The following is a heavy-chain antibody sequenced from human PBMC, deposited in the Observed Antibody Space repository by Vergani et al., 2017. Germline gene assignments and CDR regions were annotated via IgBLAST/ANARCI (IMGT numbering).Heavy chain of an antibody. Sequence: QVQLVQSGAEVKKPGSSVKVSCKASGGTFSSYAISWVRQAPGQGLEWMGGIIPSFGTATYAQTFQGRVTITADESTSTAYMELSSLRSEDTAVYYCARVFDYGDYSVFGDIWGQGTMVTVSS. CDR2: IIPSFGTA. CDR1: GGTFSSYA. J-gene: IGHJ3*02. D-gene: IGHD4-17*01. CDR3: ARVFDYGDYSVFGDI. V-gene: IGHV1-69*01.